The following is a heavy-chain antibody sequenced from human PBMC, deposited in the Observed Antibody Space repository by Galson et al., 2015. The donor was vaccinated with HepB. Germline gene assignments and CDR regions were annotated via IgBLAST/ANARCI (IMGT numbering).Heavy chain of an antibody. Sequence: SLRLSCAASGFTFDDYAMHWVRQAPGKGLEWVSGISWNSGSIGYADSVKGRFTISRDNAKNSLYLQMNSLRAEDAALYYCAKDIGYSGYDYTAGDYWGQGTLVTVSS. V-gene: IGHV3-9*01. J-gene: IGHJ4*02. CDR1: GFTFDDYA. D-gene: IGHD5-12*01. CDR2: ISWNSGSI. CDR3: AKDIGYSGYDYTAGDY.